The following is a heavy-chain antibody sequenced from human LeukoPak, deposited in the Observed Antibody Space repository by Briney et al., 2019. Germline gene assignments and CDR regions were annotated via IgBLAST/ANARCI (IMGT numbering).Heavy chain of an antibody. Sequence: ASVKVSCKASGGTFSSYAISWVRQAPGQGLEWMGGIIPIFGTANYAQKFQGRVTITRDTSASTAYMELSSLRSEDTAVYYCAKAFGSRKAFDIWGQGTMVTVSS. CDR3: AKAFGSRKAFDI. V-gene: IGHV1-69*05. D-gene: IGHD1-14*01. J-gene: IGHJ3*02. CDR1: GGTFSSYA. CDR2: IIPIFGTA.